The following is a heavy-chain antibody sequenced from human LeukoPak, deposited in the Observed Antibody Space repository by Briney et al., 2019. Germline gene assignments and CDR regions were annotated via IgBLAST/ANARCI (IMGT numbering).Heavy chain of an antibody. Sequence: SETLSLTCTVSGGSISNGGYYWTWIRQHPGKGLEWIGNIYYSGSTYYNPSLKSRVTISVDTSKNQFSLKLSSVTAADTAVYYCARGPYSSGWYPSRGMDVWGQGTTVTVSS. V-gene: IGHV4-31*03. J-gene: IGHJ6*02. CDR1: GGSISNGGYY. CDR2: IYYSGST. D-gene: IGHD6-19*01. CDR3: ARGPYSSGWYPSRGMDV.